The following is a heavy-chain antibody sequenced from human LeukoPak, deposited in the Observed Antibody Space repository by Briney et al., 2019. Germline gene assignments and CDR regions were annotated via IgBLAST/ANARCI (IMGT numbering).Heavy chain of an antibody. V-gene: IGHV3-23*01. CDR1: EFTFSRYA. D-gene: IGHD3-22*01. CDR3: XKXQXXYYDXXXXGCFDY. Sequence: PGGSLRLSCVASEFTFSRYAMSWVRQAPGKGLEWVSTIXGTGGSTYYADSVXGRFTISRDNSKNTMYLQMNSLRAEDTAVYYCXKXQXXYYDXXXXGCFDYWGQGTLVTVSS. J-gene: IGHJ4*02. CDR2: IXGTGGST.